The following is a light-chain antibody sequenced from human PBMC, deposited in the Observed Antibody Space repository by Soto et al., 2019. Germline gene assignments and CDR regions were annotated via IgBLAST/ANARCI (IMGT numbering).Light chain of an antibody. Sequence: QSVLTQSPSVSGAPGQRVTISCTGSSSNIGAGYDVHWYQQLPGTAPKLLIYGNSNRPSGVPDRFSGSKSGTSASLAITGLQAEDEADYYCQFYDSSLSGYVFGTGTKVTVL. CDR3: QFYDSSLSGYV. CDR1: SSNIGAGYD. J-gene: IGLJ1*01. CDR2: GNS. V-gene: IGLV1-40*01.